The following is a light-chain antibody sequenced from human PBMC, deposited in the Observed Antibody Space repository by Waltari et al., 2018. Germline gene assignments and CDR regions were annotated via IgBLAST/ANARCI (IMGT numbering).Light chain of an antibody. V-gene: IGLV2-14*03. CDR1: SGDLGAYKF. Sequence: QSALTQPSSVSGSLGQSITISCTGTSGDLGAYKFVSWYQRLPGKAPKLIIYDVNNRPSGVSNRFSGSKSGNTASLTISGLQSEDEASYFCISYSSSTTFDWVFGGGTLLTVL. J-gene: IGLJ3*02. CDR3: ISYSSSTTFDWV. CDR2: DVN.